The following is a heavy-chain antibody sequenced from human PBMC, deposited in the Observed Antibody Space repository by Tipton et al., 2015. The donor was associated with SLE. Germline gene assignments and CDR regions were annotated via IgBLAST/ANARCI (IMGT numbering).Heavy chain of an antibody. D-gene: IGHD1-26*01. CDR3: ARVGSYLGFDY. J-gene: IGHJ4*02. Sequence: LRLSCTVSGGSISSGSYYWSWIRQPAGKGLEWIGYIYYSGSTYYNPSLKSRVTISVDTSKNQFSLKLSSVTAAYTAVYYCARVGSYLGFDYWGQGTLVTVSS. CDR2: IYYSGST. V-gene: IGHV4-61*10. CDR1: GGSISSGSYY.